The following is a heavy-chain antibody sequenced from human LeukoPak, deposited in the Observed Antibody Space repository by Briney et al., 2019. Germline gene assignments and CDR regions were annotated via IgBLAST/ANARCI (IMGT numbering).Heavy chain of an antibody. D-gene: IGHD2-15*01. Sequence: GESLKISCKGSGYSFTSYWIGWVRQVPGKGLEWMGIIYPGDSDTRYSPSFQGQATISADKSISTAYLQWSSLKASDTAMYYCARQSAVVAENWFDPWGQGTLVTVSS. V-gene: IGHV5-51*01. CDR3: ARQSAVVAENWFDP. J-gene: IGHJ5*02. CDR1: GYSFTSYW. CDR2: IYPGDSDT.